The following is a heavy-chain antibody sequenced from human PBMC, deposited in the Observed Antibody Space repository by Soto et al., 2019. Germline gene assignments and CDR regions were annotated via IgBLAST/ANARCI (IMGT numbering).Heavy chain of an antibody. D-gene: IGHD2-15*01. CDR3: AKRQYCSGGSCYYYYYGMDV. Sequence: PGGSLRLSCTASGFTFSTYAMNWVRQAPGKGLEWVSSISGGGAGSDYADSVKGRFTISRDNSKNTLYLQMNSLRAEDTAVYYCAKRQYCSGGSCYYYYYGMDVWGQGTTVTVSS. CDR1: GFTFSTYA. CDR2: ISGGGAGS. J-gene: IGHJ6*02. V-gene: IGHV3-23*01.